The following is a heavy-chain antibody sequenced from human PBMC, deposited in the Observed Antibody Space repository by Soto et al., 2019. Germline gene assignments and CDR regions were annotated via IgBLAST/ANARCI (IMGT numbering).Heavy chain of an antibody. CDR1: GGSISSYY. D-gene: IGHD3-3*01. Sequence: SETLSLTCTVSGGSISSYYWSWIRQPPGKGLEWIGYIYYSGSTNYNPSLKSRVTISVDTSKNQFSLKLRSVTAADTAVYYWARGPSDFWSGYPPRPFDYWGQGTLVTVSS. V-gene: IGHV4-59*01. CDR3: ARGPSDFWSGYPPRPFDY. CDR2: IYYSGST. J-gene: IGHJ4*02.